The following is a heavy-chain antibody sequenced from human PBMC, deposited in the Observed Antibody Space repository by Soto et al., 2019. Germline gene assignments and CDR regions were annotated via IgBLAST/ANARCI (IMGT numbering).Heavy chain of an antibody. V-gene: IGHV1-2*04. J-gene: IGHJ4*02. Sequence: GASVKVSCKASGYTFTGYYMHWVRQAPGQGLECMGWINPNSGGTNYAQKFQGWVTMTRDTSISTTYMELSRLRSDDTAVYYCARGLDLGYSSSSSFGYWGQGTQVTVSS. CDR1: GYTFTGYY. D-gene: IGHD6-6*01. CDR3: ARGLDLGYSSSSSFGY. CDR2: INPNSGGT.